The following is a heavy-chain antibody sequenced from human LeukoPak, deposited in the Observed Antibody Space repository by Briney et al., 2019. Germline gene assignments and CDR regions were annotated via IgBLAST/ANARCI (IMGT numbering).Heavy chain of an antibody. Sequence: PSETLSLTCSVSGGSISSGDHYWTWIRQPPGGGLEWMGFITLYSDTTSYNPSLKSRLMISIDTSKNQFSLKLSSVTAADTAVYYCARGSRGSGPYYFDYWGQGTLVTVSS. CDR2: ITLYSDTT. D-gene: IGHD3-10*01. V-gene: IGHV4-30-4*01. J-gene: IGHJ4*02. CDR3: ARGSRGSGPYYFDY. CDR1: GGSISSGDHY.